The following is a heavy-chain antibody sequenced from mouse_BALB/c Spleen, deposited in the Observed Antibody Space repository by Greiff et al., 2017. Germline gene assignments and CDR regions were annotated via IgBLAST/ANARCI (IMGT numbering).Heavy chain of an antibody. Sequence: DVKLVESGGGLVKPGGSLKLSCAASGFTFSSYAMSWVRQTPEKRLEWVATISSGGSYTYYPDSVKGRFTISRDNAKNTLYLQMSSLRSEDTAMYYCARENTTFDYWGQGTTLTVSS. CDR2: ISSGGSYT. CDR1: GFTFSSYA. D-gene: IGHD2-12*01. J-gene: IGHJ2*01. V-gene: IGHV5-9-3*01. CDR3: ARENTTFDY.